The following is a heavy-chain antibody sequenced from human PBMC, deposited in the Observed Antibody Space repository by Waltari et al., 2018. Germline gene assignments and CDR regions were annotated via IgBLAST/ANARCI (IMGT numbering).Heavy chain of an antibody. CDR2: ISSSSSYI. CDR3: ASGPDYGDVDY. CDR1: GFTFSSSS. V-gene: IGHV3-21*01. D-gene: IGHD4-17*01. J-gene: IGHJ4*02. Sequence: EVQLVESGGGLVKPGGSLRLSCAASGFTFSSSSMNWVRQAPGKGLEWASSISSSSSYIYYADSVKGRFTISRDNAKNSLYLQMNSLRAEDTAVYYCASGPDYGDVDYWGQGTLVTVSS.